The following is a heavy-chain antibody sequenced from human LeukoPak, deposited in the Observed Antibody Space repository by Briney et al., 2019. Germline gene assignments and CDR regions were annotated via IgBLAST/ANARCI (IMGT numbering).Heavy chain of an antibody. J-gene: IGHJ4*02. V-gene: IGHV1-2*02. D-gene: IGHD3-22*01. Sequence: ASVKVSCKASGYTFTGYYMHWVRQAPAQGLEWMGWINPNSGGTNYAQTFQGRVTMTRDTSISTAYMELSRLRSDDTAVYYCAREFRTYYYDSSGALLFYYFDYWGQGTLVTVSS. CDR1: GYTFTGYY. CDR2: INPNSGGT. CDR3: AREFRTYYYDSSGALLFYYFDY.